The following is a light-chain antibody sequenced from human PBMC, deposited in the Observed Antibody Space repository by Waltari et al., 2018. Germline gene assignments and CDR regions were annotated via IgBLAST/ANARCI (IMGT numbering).Light chain of an antibody. J-gene: IGKJ1*01. CDR2: LGS. CDR3: MQALESPRT. Sequence: DIGMPQSLLSLSVTPGEPASLSCRSSQSLLHRNGYNYLDWYLQKPGQSPQLLIYLGSNRASGVPDRFSGSGSGTDFTLKISRVETEDVGVYYCMQALESPRTFGQGTKVEIK. CDR1: QSLLHRNGYNY. V-gene: IGKV2-28*01.